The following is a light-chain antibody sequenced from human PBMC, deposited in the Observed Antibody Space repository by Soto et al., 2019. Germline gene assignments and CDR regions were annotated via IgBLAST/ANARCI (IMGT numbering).Light chain of an antibody. V-gene: IGLV2-14*01. CDR2: EVS. CDR3: SSYTSSSTWV. J-gene: IGLJ3*02. CDR1: SSDVGGYNY. Sequence: QSALTQPASVSGSPGQSITISCTGTSSDVGGYNYVSWYQQHPDKAPKLMIYEVSNRPSGVSNRFSGSKSGNTASLTISGLQAEDEAHYYCSSYTSSSTWVFGGGTKLTVL.